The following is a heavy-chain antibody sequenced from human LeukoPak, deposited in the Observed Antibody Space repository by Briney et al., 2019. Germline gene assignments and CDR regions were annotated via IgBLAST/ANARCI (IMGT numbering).Heavy chain of an antibody. Sequence: GGSLRLSCAASGFTFSSHWMHWVRQAPGKGLEWVSGISGSGSSTYYADSVKGRFTISRDNSKNMLDLQMNSLRAEDTAVYYCANTAFHSSTFDHWGQGTPVTVSS. D-gene: IGHD6-19*01. CDR2: ISGSGSST. CDR1: GFTFSSHW. V-gene: IGHV3-23*01. CDR3: ANTAFHSSTFDH. J-gene: IGHJ4*02.